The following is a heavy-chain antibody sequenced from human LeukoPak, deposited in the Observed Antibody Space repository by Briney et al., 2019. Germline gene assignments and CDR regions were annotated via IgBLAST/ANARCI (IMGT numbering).Heavy chain of an antibody. Sequence: PSETLSLTCAVSGGSISSGGYSWSWIRQPPGKGLEWIVYIYHSGSTYYNPSLKSRVTISVDRAKNQFSLKLSSVTAADTAVYYCARGEETSYYFDYWGQGTLVTVSS. CDR1: GGSISSGGYS. D-gene: IGHD6-6*01. V-gene: IGHV4-30-2*01. CDR3: ARGEETSYYFDY. CDR2: IYHSGST. J-gene: IGHJ4*02.